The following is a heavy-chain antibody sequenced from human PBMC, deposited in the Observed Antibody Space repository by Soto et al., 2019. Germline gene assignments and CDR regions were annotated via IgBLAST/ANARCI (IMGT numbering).Heavy chain of an antibody. CDR3: AHSQDILVVAAALDY. CDR1: GFSLSTSGVG. Sequence: SGPTLVNPTQPLTLTCTFSGFSLSTSGVGVGWIRQPPGKALEWLPLIYWNDDKRYTPSXXTSLTITKHTSKRQVVLTMTKMDPVDTATHYCAHSQDILVVAAALDYGGQGTLVTVAS. D-gene: IGHD2-15*01. V-gene: IGHV2-5*01. J-gene: IGHJ4*02. CDR2: IYWNDDK.